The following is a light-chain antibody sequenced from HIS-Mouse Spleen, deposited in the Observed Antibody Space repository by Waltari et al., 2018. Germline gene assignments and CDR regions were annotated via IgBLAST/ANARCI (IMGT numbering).Light chain of an antibody. J-gene: IGLJ3*02. CDR2: EGS. CDR1: SSDVGSYNL. CDR3: CSYAGSSTLV. V-gene: IGLV2-23*01. Sequence: HSALTQPASVSGSPGQSNTISCTGTSSDVGSYNLVSWYQQHPGKAPKPMIYEGSKRPSGVSNRFSGSKSGNTASLTISGLQAEDEADYYCCSYAGSSTLVFGGGTKLTVL.